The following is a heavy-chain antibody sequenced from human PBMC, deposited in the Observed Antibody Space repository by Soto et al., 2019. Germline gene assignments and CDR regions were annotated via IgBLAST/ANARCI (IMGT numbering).Heavy chain of an antibody. Sequence: QVQLQESGPGLVRPSQTVSLTCTVSGGSINSGDHYWSWIRQPPGKGLEWIGYIYYNGNAYYCPALKSRVSTSVDTFKNQFSLKLSSVTAADTALYYCGRLECSAGSCYSAVFDSWGQGTLVTVSS. D-gene: IGHD2-15*01. CDR3: GRLECSAGSCYSAVFDS. J-gene: IGHJ4*02. CDR1: GGSINSGDHY. CDR2: IYYNGNA. V-gene: IGHV4-30-4*01.